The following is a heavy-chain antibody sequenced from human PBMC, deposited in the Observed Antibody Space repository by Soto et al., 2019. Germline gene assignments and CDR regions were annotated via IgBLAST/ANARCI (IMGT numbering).Heavy chain of an antibody. CDR2: MKHSGST. V-gene: IGHV4-34*01. D-gene: IGHD3-22*01. CDR3: ARSFYYDSSGYPD. Sequence: TLSPPCGGYGGSLGCFYRSWIRQPPGKGLEWIGEMKHSGSTTYNPSLKSRVTMSVDTSKNQFSLKLSSVTAADTAVYFCARSFYYDSSGYPDWGQGNLVTVSS. J-gene: IGHJ4*02. CDR1: GGSLGCFY.